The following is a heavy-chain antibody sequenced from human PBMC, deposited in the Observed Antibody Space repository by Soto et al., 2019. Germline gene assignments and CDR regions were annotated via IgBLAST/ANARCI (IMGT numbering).Heavy chain of an antibody. Sequence: QAQLVESGGGVVQPGRSLRLSCAASGFAFSSYGMHWVRQAPGTGLEWVAVISYDGSLQHYADSVKGRFTISRDNSKNIVLLQMSSLRAEDTAVYYCVSDRGYGHASVPYSWGQGTLVSVS. CDR2: ISYDGSLQ. CDR1: GFAFSSYG. D-gene: IGHD5-18*01. V-gene: IGHV3-30*03. CDR3: VSDRGYGHASVPYS. J-gene: IGHJ4*02.